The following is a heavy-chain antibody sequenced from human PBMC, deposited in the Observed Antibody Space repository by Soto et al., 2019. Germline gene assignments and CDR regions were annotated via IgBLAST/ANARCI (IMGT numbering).Heavy chain of an antibody. CDR2: SIPIFGTA. V-gene: IGHV1-69*13. CDR3: ARDPPYYDILTGYPGSYGMDV. Sequence: SSVKVCCKASGGTFSRYSNRWVRQAPGKGLERMVGSIPIFGTANYAQQFQGRVTITADESTSTAYMELSSLRSEDTAVYYCARDPPYYDILTGYPGSYGMDVWGQGTTVTVSS. D-gene: IGHD3-9*01. J-gene: IGHJ6*02. CDR1: GGTFSRYS.